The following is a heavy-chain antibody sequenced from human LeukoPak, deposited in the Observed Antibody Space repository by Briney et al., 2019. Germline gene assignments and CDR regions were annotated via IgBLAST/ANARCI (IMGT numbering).Heavy chain of an antibody. D-gene: IGHD6-19*01. CDR3: ARLAVAGNYYYYGMDV. J-gene: IGHJ6*02. V-gene: IGHV3-11*01. CDR1: GFTFSHYS. CDR2: ISSSGSTI. Sequence: GGSLRLSCVASGFTFSHYSMNWIRQAPGKGLEWVSYISSSGSTIYYADSVKGRFTISRDNAKNSLYLQMNSLRAEDTAVYYCARLAVAGNYYYYGMDVWGQGTTVTVSS.